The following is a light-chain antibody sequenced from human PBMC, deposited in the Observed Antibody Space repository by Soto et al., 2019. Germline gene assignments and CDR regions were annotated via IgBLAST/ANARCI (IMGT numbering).Light chain of an antibody. CDR1: QSVLYSSNNKNY. V-gene: IGKV4-1*01. Sequence: DIVMTQSPDSLAVSLGERATINCKSSQSVLYSSNNKNYLAWYQQKPGQPPKLLIYWASTRESGVPDRISGSGSGTDFTLTISSLQAEDVAVYYCQQYYSTPPTFGQATKVEIK. CDR3: QQYYSTPPT. J-gene: IGKJ1*01. CDR2: WAS.